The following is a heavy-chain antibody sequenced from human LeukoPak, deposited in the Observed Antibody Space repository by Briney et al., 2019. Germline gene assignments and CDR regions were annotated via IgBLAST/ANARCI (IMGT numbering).Heavy chain of an antibody. V-gene: IGHV4-4*07. CDR2: IYSSGST. D-gene: IGHD2-21*01. CDR3: ARVHIVPGTYFDS. CDR1: GDSFGGFY. J-gene: IGHJ4*02. Sequence: SETLSLTCTVSGDSFGGFYWGWLRQPAGAGWEWIGRIYSSGSTEFKLSPDNRATMTIDTSKNEFSLKFTSVTAGDTGLYYCARVHIVPGTYFDSWGQGLLVTVSS.